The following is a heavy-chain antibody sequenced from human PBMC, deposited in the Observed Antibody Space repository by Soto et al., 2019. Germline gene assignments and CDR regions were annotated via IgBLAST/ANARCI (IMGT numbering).Heavy chain of an antibody. Sequence: GESLKISCAASGFTFSSYAMSWVRQAPGKGLEWVSAISGSGGSTYYADSVKGRFTISRDNSKNTLYLQMNSLRAEDTAVYYCAKGWEGGVGLGLFDIWGQGTMVTVSS. V-gene: IGHV3-23*01. J-gene: IGHJ3*02. CDR2: ISGSGGST. D-gene: IGHD1-26*01. CDR3: AKGWEGGVGLGLFDI. CDR1: GFTFSSYA.